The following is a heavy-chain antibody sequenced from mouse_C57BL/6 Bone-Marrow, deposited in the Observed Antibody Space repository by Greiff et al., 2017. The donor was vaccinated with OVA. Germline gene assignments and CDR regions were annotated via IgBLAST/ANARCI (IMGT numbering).Heavy chain of an antibody. D-gene: IGHD3-1*01. CDR3: ARRASTHYYAMDY. V-gene: IGHV1-81*01. Sequence: VMLVESGAELARPGASVKLSCKASGYTFTSYGISWVKQRTGQGLEWIGEIYPRSGNTYYNEKFKGKATLTADKSSSTAYMELRSLTSEDSAVYFCARRASTHYYAMDYWGQGTSVTVSS. J-gene: IGHJ4*01. CDR2: IYPRSGNT. CDR1: GYTFTSYG.